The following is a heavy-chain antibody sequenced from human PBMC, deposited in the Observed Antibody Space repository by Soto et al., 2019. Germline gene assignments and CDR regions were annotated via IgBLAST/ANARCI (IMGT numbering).Heavy chain of an antibody. V-gene: IGHV4-31*03. Sequence: ASETLSLTCTVSGVSISSGGYYWSWIRQHPGKGLEWIGNIYYSGSTWYNPSLESRVTISVDTSKDQFSLKLRSVTAADTAVYYCARVRGSGSYAAYYFDSWGQGTLVTVSS. CDR2: IYYSGST. CDR1: GVSISSGGYY. D-gene: IGHD3-10*01. J-gene: IGHJ4*01. CDR3: ARVRGSGSYAAYYFDS.